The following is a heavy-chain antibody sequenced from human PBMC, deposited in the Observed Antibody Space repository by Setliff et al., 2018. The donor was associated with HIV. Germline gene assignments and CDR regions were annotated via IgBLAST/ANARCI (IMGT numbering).Heavy chain of an antibody. CDR2: IYQSGTT. Sequence: KPSETLSLTCAVSGYSISSGFYWGWIRQPPGKGLEWIGSIYQSGTTYYNPALKSRVTISVDTSRDQFSLQLTSVTAADTAVYYCARGHCSGTNCYGVDYYGMDVWGQGATVTVSS. CDR3: ARGHCSGTNCYGVDYYGMDV. J-gene: IGHJ6*02. CDR1: GYSISSGFY. D-gene: IGHD2-2*01. V-gene: IGHV4-38-2*01.